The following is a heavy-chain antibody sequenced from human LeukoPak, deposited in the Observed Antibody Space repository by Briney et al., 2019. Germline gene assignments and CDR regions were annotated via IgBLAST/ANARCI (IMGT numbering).Heavy chain of an antibody. CDR1: GSSITGISYY. J-gene: IGHJ6*03. CDR2: IYQTGSA. D-gene: IGHD3/OR15-3a*01. CDR3: ARGLDYLDV. Sequence: SETLSPTCTVSGSSITGISYYWNWLRQPPGKELEWIGRIYQTGSADYKPSLKSRVTLSVDTTNNQFSLRLSSVTAADTAVYYCARGLDYLDVWGKGVTVSVSS. V-gene: IGHV4-39*01.